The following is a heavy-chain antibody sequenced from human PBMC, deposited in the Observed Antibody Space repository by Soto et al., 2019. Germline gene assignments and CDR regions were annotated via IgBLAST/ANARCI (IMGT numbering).Heavy chain of an antibody. J-gene: IGHJ2*01. CDR1: GFTFSSYD. D-gene: IGHD3-22*01. CDR2: IGTAGDP. V-gene: IGHV3-13*05. Sequence: HPGGSLRLSCAASGFTFSSYDMHWVRQATGKGLEWVSAIGTAGDPYYPGSVKGRFTISRENAKNSLYLQMNSLRAGDTAVYYCARDYYDSSGYYPRGGWYFDLWGRGTLVTVSS. CDR3: ARDYYDSSGYYPRGGWYFDL.